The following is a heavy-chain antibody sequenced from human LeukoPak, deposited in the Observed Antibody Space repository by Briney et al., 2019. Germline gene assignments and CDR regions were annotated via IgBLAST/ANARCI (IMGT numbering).Heavy chain of an antibody. CDR1: GYTFTSYG. J-gene: IGHJ4*02. V-gene: IGHV1-18*01. D-gene: IGHD6-19*01. CDR3: ARMISIPVAGHRPLFDY. CDR2: ISAYNGNT. Sequence: ASVKVSCKASGYTFTSYGINWVRQAPGQGLEWMVWISAYNGNTNYAQKLQDRVTMTTDTSTSTAYMELRSLRSDDTAIYYCARMISIPVAGHRPLFDYWGQGTLVTVSS.